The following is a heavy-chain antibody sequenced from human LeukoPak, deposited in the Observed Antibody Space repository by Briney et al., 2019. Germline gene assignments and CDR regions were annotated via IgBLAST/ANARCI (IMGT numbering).Heavy chain of an antibody. J-gene: IGHJ4*02. D-gene: IGHD3-16*01. CDR3: AKDRMVMRPNYFDY. Sequence: GGSLRLSCAASGFTFRNYMMHWVRQAPGKGLEWVAFIRYDGSNKYYADSVKGRFTISRDNSKNTLYLQMNSLRAEDTAVYYCAKDRMVMRPNYFDYWGQGTLVTVSS. CDR2: IRYDGSNK. V-gene: IGHV3-30*02. CDR1: GFTFRNYM.